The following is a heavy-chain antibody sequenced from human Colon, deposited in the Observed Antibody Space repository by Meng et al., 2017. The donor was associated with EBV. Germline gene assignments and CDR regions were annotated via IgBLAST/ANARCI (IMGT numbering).Heavy chain of an antibody. CDR2: VYYLGNT. V-gene: IGHV4-39*07. J-gene: IGHJ1*01. D-gene: IGHD3-22*01. CDR3: ARRFEGYSPDK. CDR1: GDSISKSSYY. Sequence: QLQMQESGQGLVKPSETLSLTCTVSGDSISKSSYYWAWIRQPPGKGLEWIGSVYYLGNTYYNPSFKSRLTISIDTSKNQFSLRLRSVTAADTAVYYCARRFEGYSPDKWGQGTLVTVSS.